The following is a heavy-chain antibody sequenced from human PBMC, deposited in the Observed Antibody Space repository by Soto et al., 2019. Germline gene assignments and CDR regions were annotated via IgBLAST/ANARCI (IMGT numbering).Heavy chain of an antibody. V-gene: IGHV1-69*12. Sequence: QVQLVQSGAEVRQPASSVKVSCKTSGGTFSSYAISWVRQAPGQGLEWMGGIVPIVDTSTYAQKFQGRVTITADESTNTAYMELSSLRYDDTAIYYCVRVVAIPGYPDNWGQGTLVTVSS. D-gene: IGHD5-12*01. CDR3: VRVVAIPGYPDN. CDR1: GGTFSSYA. CDR2: IVPIVDTS. J-gene: IGHJ4*02.